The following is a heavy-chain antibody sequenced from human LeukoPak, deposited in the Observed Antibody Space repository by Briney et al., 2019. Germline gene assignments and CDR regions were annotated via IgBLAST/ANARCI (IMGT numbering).Heavy chain of an antibody. V-gene: IGHV3-30*03. CDR2: ISNDGSRK. D-gene: IGHD3-3*01. CDR1: RFTFSRHG. CDR3: ARDRAWNYFDY. Sequence: PGGSLRLSCAPSRFTFSRHGMHWVRQAPGKGLEWVAIISNDGSRKYYAHSVEGRFTISRDNSKNTLYLQMDSLRAEDTAVYYCARDRAWNYFDYWGQGTLVTVPS. J-gene: IGHJ4*02.